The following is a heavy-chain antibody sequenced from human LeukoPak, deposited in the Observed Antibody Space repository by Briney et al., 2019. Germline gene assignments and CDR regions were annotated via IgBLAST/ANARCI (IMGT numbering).Heavy chain of an antibody. D-gene: IGHD6-19*01. CDR3: ARDSIELIAVAGTERRAFDI. Sequence: GGSLRLSCAASGFTFSSYSMNWVRQAPGKGLEWVSSISSSSSYIYYADSVKGRFTISRDNAKNSLYLQMNSLRAEDTAVYYCARDSIELIAVAGTERRAFDIWGQGTMVTVSS. V-gene: IGHV3-21*01. CDR1: GFTFSSYS. J-gene: IGHJ3*02. CDR2: ISSSSSYI.